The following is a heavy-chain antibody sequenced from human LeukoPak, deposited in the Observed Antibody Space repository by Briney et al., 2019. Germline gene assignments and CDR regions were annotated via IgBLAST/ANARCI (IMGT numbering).Heavy chain of an antibody. J-gene: IGHJ4*02. CDR2: INPSGGST. D-gene: IGHD3-10*01. CDR1: GYTLTSYF. CDR3: ARAGSGRESYFDY. Sequence: ASVKVSCKASGYTLTSYFMHWVRQAPGQGLEWMGIINPSGGSTSYAQKFQGRVTMTRDTSTSTVYMELSSLRSEDTAVYYCARAGSGRESYFDYWGQGTLVTVSS. V-gene: IGHV1-46*01.